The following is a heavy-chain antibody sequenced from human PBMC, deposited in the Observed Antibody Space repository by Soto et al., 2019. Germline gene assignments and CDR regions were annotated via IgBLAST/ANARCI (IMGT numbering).Heavy chain of an antibody. CDR1: GGSISSSNW. J-gene: IGHJ5*02. D-gene: IGHD1-26*01. CDR3: VVGTSWWFDP. Sequence: SETLSLTCAVSGGSISSSNWWIWVRQPPGKGLQWIGEIYHSGSTNYNPSLKSRVTMSVDKSKNQFSMELTSVTAADTAVYHCVVGTSWWFDPWGHGTLVT. V-gene: IGHV4-4*02. CDR2: IYHSGST.